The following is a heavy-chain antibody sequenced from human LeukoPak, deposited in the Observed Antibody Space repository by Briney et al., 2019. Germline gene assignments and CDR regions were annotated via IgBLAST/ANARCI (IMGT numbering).Heavy chain of an antibody. CDR3: ARGGPGYYLDY. CDR2: IKQDGSEK. Sequence: GGSLRLSCAASGFTFSSYWMSWVRQAPGKGLEWVANIKQDGSEKYYVDSVKGRFTISRDNAKNSLYLQMNILKAGDTAVYYCARGGPGYYLDYWGQGTLVTVSP. CDR1: GFTFSSYW. J-gene: IGHJ4*02. V-gene: IGHV3-7*01.